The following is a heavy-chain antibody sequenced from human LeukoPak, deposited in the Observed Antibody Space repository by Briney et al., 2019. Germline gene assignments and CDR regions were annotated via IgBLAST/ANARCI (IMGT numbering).Heavy chain of an antibody. J-gene: IGHJ3*02. CDR3: ARDLLPRSGYYSDAFDI. Sequence: GASVKVSCKASGYTFTSYGISWVRQAPGQGLEWMGWISAYNGNTNYAQKLQGRVTMTTDTSTSTAYMELRSLRSDDTAVYYCARDLLPRSGYYSDAFDIWGQGTMVTVSS. CDR2: ISAYNGNT. D-gene: IGHD3-22*01. CDR1: GYTFTSYG. V-gene: IGHV1-18*01.